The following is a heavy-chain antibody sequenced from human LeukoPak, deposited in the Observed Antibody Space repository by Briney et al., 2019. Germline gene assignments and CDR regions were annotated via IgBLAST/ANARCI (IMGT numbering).Heavy chain of an antibody. CDR1: ESTFSKFW. J-gene: IGHJ3*01. CDR2: INRDGSTT. V-gene: IGHV3-74*03. D-gene: IGHD5/OR15-5a*01. Sequence: GGSLRLSCAASESTFSKFWMYWVRHAPGKGLVWVSGINRDGSTTTYADSVKGRFTVSRDNAKKSVYLQMNSLRADDTAVYYCVSVKVSTVPQSFDLWGQGTTVIVSS. CDR3: VSVKVSTVPQSFDL.